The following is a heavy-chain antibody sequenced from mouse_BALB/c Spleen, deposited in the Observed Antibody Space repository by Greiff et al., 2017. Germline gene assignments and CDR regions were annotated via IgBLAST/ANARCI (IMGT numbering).Heavy chain of an antibody. CDR3: ARGYYYGSSSYAMDY. D-gene: IGHD1-1*01. V-gene: IGHV5-6-5*01. CDR1: GFTFSSYA. CDR2: ISSGGST. Sequence: EVQLVESGGGLVKPGGSLKLSCAASGFTFSSYAMSWVRQTPEKRLEWVASISSGGSTYYPDSVKGRFTISRDNARNILYLQMSSLRSEDTAMYYCARGYYYGSSSYAMDYWGQGTSVTVSS. J-gene: IGHJ4*01.